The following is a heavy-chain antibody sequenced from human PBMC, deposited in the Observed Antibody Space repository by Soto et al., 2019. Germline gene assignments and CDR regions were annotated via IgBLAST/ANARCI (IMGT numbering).Heavy chain of an antibody. V-gene: IGHV1-2*02. CDR1: GYAFTGYY. CDR3: ARPRRGYGTDV. D-gene: IGHD3-10*01. CDR2: INPNSGGT. Sequence: ASLKVCFKGAGYAFTGYYMDWVRQAPGQGLEWMGWINPNSGGTNYAQKFQGRVTMTRDTSISTAYMELSRLRSDDTAVDYCARPRRGYGTDVWGQGTTVTVSS. J-gene: IGHJ6*02.